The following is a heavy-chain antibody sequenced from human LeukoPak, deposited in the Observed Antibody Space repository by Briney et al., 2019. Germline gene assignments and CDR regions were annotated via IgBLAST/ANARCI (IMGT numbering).Heavy chain of an antibody. CDR1: GFTFSSYA. Sequence: GGSLRLSCAASGFTFSSYAMSWVRQAPGKGLEWVSAISGSGGSTYYADSVKGRFTISRDNSKNTLYLQMNSLGAEDTAVYYCAKEVDIQLWCNWFDPWGQGTLVTVSS. CDR2: ISGSGGST. J-gene: IGHJ5*02. CDR3: AKEVDIQLWCNWFDP. V-gene: IGHV3-23*01. D-gene: IGHD5-18*01.